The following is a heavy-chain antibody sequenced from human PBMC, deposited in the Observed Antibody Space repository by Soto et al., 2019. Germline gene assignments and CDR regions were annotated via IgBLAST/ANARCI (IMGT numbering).Heavy chain of an antibody. CDR2: INAGNGNT. CDR1: GYTFTSCA. Sequence: ASVKVSCKASGYTFTSCAIHWVRQAPGQRLEWMGWINAGNGNTKYSEKFQGRVTITRDTSATTAYLDVSSLRFEDTAVYYCARGSEPAYSSWYVNGDFWGQGTLVTVSS. D-gene: IGHD6-13*01. J-gene: IGHJ4*02. V-gene: IGHV1-3*01. CDR3: ARGSEPAYSSWYVNGDF.